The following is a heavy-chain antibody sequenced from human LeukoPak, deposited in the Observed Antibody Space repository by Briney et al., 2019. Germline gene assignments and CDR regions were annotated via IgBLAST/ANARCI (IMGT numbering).Heavy chain of an antibody. D-gene: IGHD6-13*01. CDR1: GYTFTGYY. J-gene: IGHJ3*02. CDR3: ARDRGSRDAFDI. Sequence: ASVKVSCKTSGYTFTGYYMHWVRQGPGQGLEWMGWINPNTGGTNYSQKFQGRVTMTRDTSISTAYMELSRLRSDDTAVYYCARDRGSRDAFDIWGQGTMVTVSS. CDR2: INPNTGGT. V-gene: IGHV1-2*02.